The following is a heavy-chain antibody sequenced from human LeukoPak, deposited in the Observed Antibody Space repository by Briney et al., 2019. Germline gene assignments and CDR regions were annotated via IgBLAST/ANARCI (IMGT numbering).Heavy chain of an antibody. V-gene: IGHV3-9*01. CDR2: ISWNSGSI. Sequence: GGSLRLSCAASGFTFDDYAMHWVRQAPGKGLEWVSGISWNSGSIGYADSVKGRFTISRDNAKNSLYLQMNSLRAEDTALYYCAKDFPKDEPTQKLKYFLDGTVTTLRGQGTLVTVSS. CDR3: AKDFPKDEPTQKLKYFLDGTVTTL. J-gene: IGHJ4*02. CDR1: GFTFDDYA. D-gene: IGHD4-17*01.